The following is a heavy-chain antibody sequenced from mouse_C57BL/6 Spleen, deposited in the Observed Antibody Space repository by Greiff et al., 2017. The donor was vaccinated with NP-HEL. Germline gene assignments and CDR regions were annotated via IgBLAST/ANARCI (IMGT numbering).Heavy chain of an antibody. CDR3: ARTPLTTVVHYYAMDY. D-gene: IGHD1-1*01. J-gene: IGHJ4*01. CDR1: GYTFTSYW. V-gene: IGHV1-55*01. CDR2: IYPGSGST. Sequence: QVQLQQPGAELVKPGASVKMSCKASGYTFTSYWITWVKQRPGQGLEWIGDIYPGSGSTNYNEKFKSKATLTVDTSSSTAYMQLSSLTSEDSAVYYWARTPLTTVVHYYAMDYWGQGTSVTVSS.